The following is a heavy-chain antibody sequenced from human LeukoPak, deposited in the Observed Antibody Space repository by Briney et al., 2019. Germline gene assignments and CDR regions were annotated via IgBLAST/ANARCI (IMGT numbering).Heavy chain of an antibody. CDR3: AKNYKYILTGYYSDS. Sequence: GGSLRLSCAASGFTFSSYAMSWVRQAPGKGLEWVSTISGSGDSTFYAGSVKGRFTISRDKSKNTLYLQMNSLRAEDTAVYFCAKNYKYILTGYYSDSWGQGTLVTVSS. CDR1: GFTFSSYA. J-gene: IGHJ4*02. V-gene: IGHV3-23*01. D-gene: IGHD3-9*01. CDR2: ISGSGDST.